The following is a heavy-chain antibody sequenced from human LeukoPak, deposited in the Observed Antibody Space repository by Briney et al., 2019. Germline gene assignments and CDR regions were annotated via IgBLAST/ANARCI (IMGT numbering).Heavy chain of an antibody. V-gene: IGHV4-4*02. D-gene: IGHD3-9*01. J-gene: IGHJ6*04. CDR2: IYHSGST. Sequence: SETLSLTCAVSGGFISSNNWWNWVRQPPGKGLEWVGEIYHSGSTNYNPSLESRVTISVDKSKNQFPLKLSSVTAADTAVYYCARKGPYYNSLTGYYKNGLDVWGKGTTVFVSS. CDR1: GGFISSNNW. CDR3: ARKGPYYNSLTGYYKNGLDV.